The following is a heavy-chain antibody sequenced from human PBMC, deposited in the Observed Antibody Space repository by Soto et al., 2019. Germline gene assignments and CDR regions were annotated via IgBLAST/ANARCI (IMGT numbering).Heavy chain of an antibody. CDR3: ARDGDIVATSDFDY. Sequence: ASVKVSCKASGYTFTSCGISCVRQAPGQGLEWMGWISAYNGNTNYAQKLQGRVTMTTDTSTSTAYMELRSLRSDDTAVYYCARDGDIVATSDFDYWGQGTLVTVSS. V-gene: IGHV1-18*01. CDR1: GYTFTSCG. CDR2: ISAYNGNT. J-gene: IGHJ4*02. D-gene: IGHD5-12*01.